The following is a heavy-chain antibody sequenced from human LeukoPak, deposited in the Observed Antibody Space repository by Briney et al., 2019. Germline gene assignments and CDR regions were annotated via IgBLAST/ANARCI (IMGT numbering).Heavy chain of an antibody. CDR1: GGSISSSSYY. D-gene: IGHD6-19*01. Sequence: SETLSLTCTVSGGSISSSSYYWGWVRQPPGKGLEWIGEINHSGSTNYNPSLKSRVTISVDTSKNQFSLKLSSVTAADTAVYYCARDGLAGTDYWGQGTLVTVSS. J-gene: IGHJ4*02. CDR2: INHSGST. V-gene: IGHV4-39*07. CDR3: ARDGLAGTDY.